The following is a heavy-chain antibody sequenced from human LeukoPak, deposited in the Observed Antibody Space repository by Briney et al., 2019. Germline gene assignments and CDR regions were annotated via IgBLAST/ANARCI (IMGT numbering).Heavy chain of an antibody. Sequence: GASVKVSCKASGYTFTTYGISWVRQAPGQGLEWMGWISAYNGNTNYAQKLQGRVTMTTDTSTSTAYMELRSLRSDDTAVYYCASGSDNYSGLKPPRPDYWGQGTLVTVSS. V-gene: IGHV1-18*01. D-gene: IGHD1-26*01. CDR1: GYTFTTYG. J-gene: IGHJ4*02. CDR2: ISAYNGNT. CDR3: ASGSDNYSGLKPPRPDY.